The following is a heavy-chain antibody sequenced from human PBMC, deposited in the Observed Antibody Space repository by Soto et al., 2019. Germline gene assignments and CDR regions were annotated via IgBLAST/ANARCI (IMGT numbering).Heavy chain of an antibody. J-gene: IGHJ4*02. CDR1: GINFKDVW. CDR3: ATDPTFTLVRTPPGGHFDN. D-gene: IGHD3-10*01. Sequence: GGSLRLSGAGSGINFKDVWMHWVRQAPGKGLEWVGRIKSKTDGESVDYAAPVRARFTISRDDSEQTVYLQLSSLKIEDTAVYYCATDPTFTLVRTPPGGHFDNWGQGAQVTVSS. CDR2: IKSKTDGESV. V-gene: IGHV3-15*01.